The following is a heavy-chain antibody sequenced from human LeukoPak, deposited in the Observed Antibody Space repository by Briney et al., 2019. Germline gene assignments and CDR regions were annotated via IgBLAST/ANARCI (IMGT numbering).Heavy chain of an antibody. CDR3: ARDRGPYDQYYYDSSGSLDY. J-gene: IGHJ4*02. CDR2: IYHSGST. CDR1: GYSISSGYY. V-gene: IGHV4-38-2*02. D-gene: IGHD3-22*01. Sequence: SETLSLTCTVSGYSISSGYYWGWIRQPPGKGLEWIGSIYHSGSTYYNPSLKSRVTISVDTSKNPFSLKLSSVTAADTAVYYCARDRGPYDQYYYDSSGSLDYWGQGTLVTVSS.